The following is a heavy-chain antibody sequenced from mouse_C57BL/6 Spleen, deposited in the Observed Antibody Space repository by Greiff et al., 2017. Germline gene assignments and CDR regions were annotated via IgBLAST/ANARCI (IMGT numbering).Heavy chain of an antibody. CDR1: GYTFTSYW. Sequence: QVQLQQPGAELVKPGASVKMSCKASGYTFTSYWITWVKQRPGQGLEWIGDIYPGSGSTNYNEKFTSKATLTVDTSSSTAYMQLSSLTSEDSAVYYCSRGFYYYGRSCAWFAYWGQGTLVTVSA. D-gene: IGHD1-1*01. V-gene: IGHV1-55*01. CDR3: SRGFYYYGRSCAWFAY. J-gene: IGHJ3*01. CDR2: IYPGSGST.